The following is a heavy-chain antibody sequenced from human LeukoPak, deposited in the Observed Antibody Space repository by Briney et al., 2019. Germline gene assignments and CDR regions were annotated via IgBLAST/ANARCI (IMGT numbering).Heavy chain of an antibody. D-gene: IGHD5-12*01. J-gene: IGHJ6*02. V-gene: IGHV6-1*01. CDR2: TYYISKWYD. CDR3: VRAGYVLPNYYYYGMDV. CDR1: GDSVSSSSAA. Sequence: SQTLSLTCALSGDSVSSSSAAWNWIRQSPSRGLQWLGRTYYISKWYDDYAVSVKSRITINPDTSKNQISLQLNSVTPEDTAVYYCVRAGYVLPNYYYYGMDVWGQGTTVTVSS.